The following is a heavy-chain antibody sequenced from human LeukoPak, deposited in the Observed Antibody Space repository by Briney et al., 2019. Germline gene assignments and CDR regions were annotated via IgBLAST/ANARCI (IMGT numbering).Heavy chain of an antibody. Sequence: GGSLRLSCAASGLTFRNYGMQWVRQAPGKGLEWVAVIWYDGSNKFYADSVKGRFTISRDNSKNTLFLQMNSLGVEDTAVYYCATASGSYSSVYWGQGTLVTVSS. V-gene: IGHV3-33*01. D-gene: IGHD1-26*01. CDR3: ATASGSYSSVY. J-gene: IGHJ4*02. CDR2: IWYDGSNK. CDR1: GLTFRNYG.